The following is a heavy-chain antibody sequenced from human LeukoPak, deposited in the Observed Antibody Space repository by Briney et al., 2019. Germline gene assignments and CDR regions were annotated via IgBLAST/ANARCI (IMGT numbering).Heavy chain of an antibody. J-gene: IGHJ5*02. D-gene: IGHD2-2*02. Sequence: SETLSLTCAVSGGSISSGGYSWSWIRQPPGKGLEWIGSIYYSGSTYYNPSLKSRVTISVDTSKNQFSLKLSSVTAADMAVYYCARQLEDIVVVPAATPEPYNWFDPWGQGTLVTVSS. CDR1: GGSISSGGYS. CDR3: ARQLEDIVVVPAATPEPYNWFDP. V-gene: IGHV4-39*01. CDR2: IYYSGST.